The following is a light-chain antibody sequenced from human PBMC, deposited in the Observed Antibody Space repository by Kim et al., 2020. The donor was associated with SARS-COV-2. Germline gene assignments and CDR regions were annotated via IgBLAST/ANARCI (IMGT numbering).Light chain of an antibody. CDR1: KSVSSY. J-gene: IGKJ5*01. CDR2: DAS. CDR3: QQRFNWPIT. Sequence: LSPGERANLFCRASKSVSSYLAGYQQKPRHAPRLLIYDASNRATGIPARFSGSGSGTDFTLPLSSLEPEDVAVYYCQQRFNWPITFGQGTRLEIK. V-gene: IGKV3-11*01.